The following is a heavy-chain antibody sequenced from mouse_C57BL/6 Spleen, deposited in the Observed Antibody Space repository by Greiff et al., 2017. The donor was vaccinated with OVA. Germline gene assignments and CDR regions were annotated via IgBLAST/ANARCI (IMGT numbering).Heavy chain of an antibody. Sequence: QVQLQQPGAELVRPGSSVKLSCKASGYTFTSYWMDWVKQRPGQGLEWIGNIYPSDSETNYNQKFKDKATLTVDKSSSTAYMQLSSLTSEDSAVYYCARRGNSYAMDYWGQGTSVTVSS. CDR1: GYTFTSYW. D-gene: IGHD2-1*01. CDR3: ARRGNSYAMDY. V-gene: IGHV1-61*01. J-gene: IGHJ4*01. CDR2: IYPSDSET.